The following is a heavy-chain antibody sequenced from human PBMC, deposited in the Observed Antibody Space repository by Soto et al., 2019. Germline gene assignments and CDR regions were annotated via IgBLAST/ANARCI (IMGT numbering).Heavy chain of an antibody. CDR2: ISSSSSNI. Sequence: WGSLRLSCTASGFTFISRAMNCVRHFPCRGLEWVSYISSSSSNIDYADSVKGRFTVSRDNAKNSLYLQMNTLRDEDTAVYYCVSDRSLGSNWYYYLESWGQGTLVTVSS. J-gene: IGHJ4*02. CDR1: GFTFISRA. D-gene: IGHD1-20*01. V-gene: IGHV3-48*02. CDR3: VSDRSLGSNWYYYLES.